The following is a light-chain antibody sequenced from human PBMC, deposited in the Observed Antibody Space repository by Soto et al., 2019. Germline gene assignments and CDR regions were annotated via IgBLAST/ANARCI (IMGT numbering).Light chain of an antibody. J-gene: IGKJ4*01. CDR1: QSISNW. CDR2: DAS. V-gene: IGKV1-5*02. Sequence: DIHMTQSPSTLSASVGDRVTIICRASQSISNWLAWYQQKPGKAPKLLIFDASSLASGVTSRFSGTGSGTEFTLTINRLQPDDLATYYCQQFNSYPTFGGGTQVEIK. CDR3: QQFNSYPT.